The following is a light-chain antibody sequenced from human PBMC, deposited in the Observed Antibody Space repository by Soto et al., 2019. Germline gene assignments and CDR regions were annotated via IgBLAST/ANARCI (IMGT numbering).Light chain of an antibody. J-gene: IGKJ1*01. CDR2: AAS. Sequence: EIVLTQSPGTLSLSPGDRATLSCRASESIAGTYLAWYQQKPGQAPRLLIYAASSRATGIPDKFSASGSGTDFTLTINRLGPEDFAMYYCQQYGGSPRTLCQGTKVEIK. CDR1: ESIAGTY. V-gene: IGKV3-20*01. CDR3: QQYGGSPRT.